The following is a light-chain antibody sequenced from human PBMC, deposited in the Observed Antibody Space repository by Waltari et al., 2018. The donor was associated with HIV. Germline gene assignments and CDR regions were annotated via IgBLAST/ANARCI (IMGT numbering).Light chain of an antibody. V-gene: IGLV2-23*02. CDR2: EVS. Sequence: QSALTQPASVSGSPGQSIATSCTGDRGELVSLYQQHPDKAPKVMIFEVSKRPSGVSNRFSGSKSGNTASLTISGLQAEDEADYYCCSYVGSGTWVFGGGTKLTVL. J-gene: IGLJ3*02. CDR1: RGEL. CDR3: CSYVGSGTWV.